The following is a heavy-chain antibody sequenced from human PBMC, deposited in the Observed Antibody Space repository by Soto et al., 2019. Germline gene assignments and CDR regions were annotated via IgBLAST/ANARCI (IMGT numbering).Heavy chain of an antibody. CDR2: ISGSSVPI. J-gene: IGHJ4*02. CDR1: GFSFSRYS. V-gene: IGHV3-48*01. D-gene: IGHD4-17*01. CDR3: ARDGHGGDF. Sequence: GGSLRLSCAASGFSFSRYSMNWVRQAPGKGLEWVAFISGSSVPIDYADSVKGRFTISRDNAKNSLYLQMNSLRAEDTAVYYCARDGHGGDFWGQGTLVTVSS.